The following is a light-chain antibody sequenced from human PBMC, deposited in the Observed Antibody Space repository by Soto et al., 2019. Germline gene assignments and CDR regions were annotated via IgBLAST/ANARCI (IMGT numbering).Light chain of an antibody. Sequence: EVVLTQSPGTLSMSPGDRATLSCRASQSVPGSDVAWYQQKPGQAPRLLIYDVSSRATGTPERFSGSGSGTDFTLNIGRLEPEDVAVYYCQQYYSTPYTFGQGTKLEIK. V-gene: IGKV3-20*01. J-gene: IGKJ2*01. CDR3: QQYYSTPYT. CDR2: DVS. CDR1: QSVPGSD.